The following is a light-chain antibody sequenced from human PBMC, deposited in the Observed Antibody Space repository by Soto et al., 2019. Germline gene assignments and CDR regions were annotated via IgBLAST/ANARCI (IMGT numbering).Light chain of an antibody. CDR2: EVR. J-gene: IGLJ1*01. CDR3: SLYTSSSTFV. Sequence: QSALTQPPSVSGSPGQSVTISCTGTSSDLGRYNRVSWYQQPPGTAPKLLIYEVRNRPSGVPDRFSGSKSANTASLTISGLQAEDEADYYCSLYTSSSTFVFGTGTKVTGL. V-gene: IGLV2-18*01. CDR1: SSDLGRYNR.